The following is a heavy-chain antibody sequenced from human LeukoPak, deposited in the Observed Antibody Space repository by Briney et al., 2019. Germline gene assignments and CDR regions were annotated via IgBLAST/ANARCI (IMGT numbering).Heavy chain of an antibody. CDR3: ARGYDSSGYSRYFDY. CDR2: INHSGST. Sequence: PSETLSLTCAVYGGSFSGYYGSWIRQPPGKGLEWVGEINHSGSTNYNPSLKSRVTISVDTSKNQFSLKLSSVTAADTAVYYCARGYDSSGYSRYFDYWGQGTLVTVSS. J-gene: IGHJ4*02. V-gene: IGHV4-34*01. CDR1: GGSFSGYY. D-gene: IGHD3-22*01.